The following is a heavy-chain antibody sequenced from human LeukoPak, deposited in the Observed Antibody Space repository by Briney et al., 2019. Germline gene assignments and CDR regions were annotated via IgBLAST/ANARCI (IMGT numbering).Heavy chain of an antibody. V-gene: IGHV1-2*02. CDR3: ARVGTVRYYYDSSGPY. Sequence: ASVKVSCKASGYTFTGYYMHWGRQAPGQGLEWMGWINPNSGGTNYAQKFQGRVTMTRDTSISTAYMELSRLRSDDTAVYYCARVGTVRYYYDSSGPYWGQGTLVTVSS. J-gene: IGHJ4*02. CDR1: GYTFTGYY. D-gene: IGHD3-22*01. CDR2: INPNSGGT.